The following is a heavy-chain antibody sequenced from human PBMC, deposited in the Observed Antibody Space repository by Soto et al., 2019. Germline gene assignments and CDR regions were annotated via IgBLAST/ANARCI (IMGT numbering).Heavy chain of an antibody. CDR3: ARGLGSSGWYSPWDASDI. J-gene: IGHJ3*02. CDR2: IKQDGNEK. CDR1: GLTFSDYW. D-gene: IGHD6-19*01. V-gene: IGHV3-7*01. Sequence: PGGSLRLSCAVSGLTFSDYWMSWVRQAPGKGLEWVANIKQDGNEKYYVDSVKGRFTISRDNAKNSLYLQMNSLRAEDTAVYYCARGLGSSGWYSPWDASDIWGQGTMVTVSS.